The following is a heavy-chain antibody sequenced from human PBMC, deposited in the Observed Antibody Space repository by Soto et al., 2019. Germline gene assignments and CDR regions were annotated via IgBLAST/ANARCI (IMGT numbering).Heavy chain of an antibody. CDR3: AREAVAGLFYAFDI. J-gene: IGHJ3*02. CDR2: ISSSGSTI. V-gene: IGHV3-11*01. Sequence: GGSLRLSCAASGFTFSDYYMSWIRQAPGKGLEWVSYISSSGSTIYYADSVKGRFTISRDNAKNSLYLQINSLRAEDTAVYYCAREAVAGLFYAFDIWGQGTMVTVSS. CDR1: GFTFSDYY. D-gene: IGHD6-19*01.